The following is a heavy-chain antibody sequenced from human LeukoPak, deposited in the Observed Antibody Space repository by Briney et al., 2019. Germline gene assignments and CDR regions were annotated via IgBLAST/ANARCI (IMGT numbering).Heavy chain of an antibody. CDR1: GGTFSSYA. Sequence: SVKVSCKASGGTFSSYAISWVRQAPGQGLEWMGGIIPIFGTANYAQKFQGRVTITADKSTSTAYMELSSLRSEDTAVYYCARQDYGDYLGAFDIWGQGTMVTVSS. J-gene: IGHJ3*02. D-gene: IGHD4-17*01. CDR2: IIPIFGTA. CDR3: ARQDYGDYLGAFDI. V-gene: IGHV1-69*06.